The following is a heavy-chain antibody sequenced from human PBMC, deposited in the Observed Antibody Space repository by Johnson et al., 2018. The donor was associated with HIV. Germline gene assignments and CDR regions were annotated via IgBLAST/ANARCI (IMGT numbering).Heavy chain of an antibody. CDR3: AKEERATMIVQTNDAFDI. J-gene: IGHJ3*02. CDR2: ISGGGGT. CDR1: GFTFDDYA. Sequence: EVQLVESGGGLVQPGRSLRLSCAASGFTFDDYAMHWVRQAPGKDLEWVSGISGGGGTYYADSVKGRFTSSRDNSKNTLYLQMNSLRAEDTAVYYCAKEERATMIVQTNDAFDIWGQGTMVTVSS. D-gene: IGHD3-22*01. V-gene: IGHV3-9*01.